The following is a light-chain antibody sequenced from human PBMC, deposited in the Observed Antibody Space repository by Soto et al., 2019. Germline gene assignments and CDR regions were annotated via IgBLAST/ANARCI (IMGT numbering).Light chain of an antibody. CDR3: CSYAGSSTPVV. V-gene: IGLV2-23*01. J-gene: IGLJ2*01. Sequence: QSALTQPASVSRSPGQSITISCTGTSSDVGSYNLVSWYQQHPGKAPKLMIYEGSKRPSGVSNRFSGSKSGNTASLTISGLQAEDEADYYCCSYAGSSTPVVFSGGTKLTVL. CDR2: EGS. CDR1: SSDVGSYNL.